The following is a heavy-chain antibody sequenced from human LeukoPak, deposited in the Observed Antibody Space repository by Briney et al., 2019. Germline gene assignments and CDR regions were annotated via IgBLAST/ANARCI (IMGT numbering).Heavy chain of an antibody. J-gene: IGHJ4*02. CDR2: ISISSSYI. CDR1: GFTFSSYS. CDR3: ARAEDCSGGSCYFDY. D-gene: IGHD2-15*01. Sequence: GGSLRLSCAASGFTFSSYSMNWVRQAPAKGVEWVSSISISSSYIYYADSVKGRFTISRDNAKNSLYLQMNSLRAEDTAVYYCARAEDCSGGSCYFDYWGQGTLVTVSS. V-gene: IGHV3-21*01.